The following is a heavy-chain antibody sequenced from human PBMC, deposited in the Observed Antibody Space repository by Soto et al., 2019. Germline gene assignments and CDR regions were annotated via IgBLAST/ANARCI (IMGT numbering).Heavy chain of an antibody. V-gene: IGHV4-4*07. Sequence: QEQLQESGPGLVKPSETLSLTCSVSGGFVRTYYWSWIRQPAGKGLEWIGRIYGGGSTKYNPSLKSRVTMSVDTSKNLFSLTLSSVTAADTATYYCARLRGHYYDSVAYVPQWLDLWGQGTLVTVSS. CDR3: ARLRGHYYDSVAYVPQWLDL. J-gene: IGHJ5*02. D-gene: IGHD3-22*01. CDR2: IYGGGST. CDR1: GGFVRTYY.